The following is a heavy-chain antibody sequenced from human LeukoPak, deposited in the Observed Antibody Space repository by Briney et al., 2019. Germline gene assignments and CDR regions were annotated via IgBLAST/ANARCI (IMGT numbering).Heavy chain of an antibody. CDR1: GGSISSGSYY. D-gene: IGHD5-12*01. V-gene: IGHV4-39*02. J-gene: IGHJ2*01. CDR2: IYYSGST. Sequence: PSETLSLTCTVSGGSISSGSYYWAWIRQPPGKGLEWTGSIYYSGSTYYNPSLKSRVTISIDTSKNQFSLKLSSVTAADTAVYYCARDLEGISGYHNWYFDLWGRGTLVTVSS. CDR3: ARDLEGISGYHNWYFDL.